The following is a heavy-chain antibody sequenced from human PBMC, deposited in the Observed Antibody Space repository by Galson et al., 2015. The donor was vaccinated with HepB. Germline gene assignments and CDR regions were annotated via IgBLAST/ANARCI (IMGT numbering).Heavy chain of an antibody. CDR2: ISGSGGST. CDR3: AKDPKQWLPASEYFQH. D-gene: IGHD6-19*01. J-gene: IGHJ1*01. V-gene: IGHV3-23*01. CDR1: GFTFSSYA. Sequence: SLRLSCAASGFTFSSYAMSWVRQAPGKGLEWVSAISGSGGSTYYADSVKGRFTISRDNSKNTLYLQMNSLRAEDTAVYYCAKDPKQWLPASEYFQHWGRGTLVTVSS.